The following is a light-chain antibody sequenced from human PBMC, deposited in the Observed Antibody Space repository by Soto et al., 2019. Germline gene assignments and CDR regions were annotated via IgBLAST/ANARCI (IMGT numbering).Light chain of an antibody. CDR1: ALAKKY. CDR2: KDS. Sequence: SYELTQPPSVSVSLGQMARITCSGEALAKKYAYWYQQKPGQFPVLVIYKDSERPSGIPERFSGSSSGTIVTLTISGVQAEDEADYYCLSADSSGTYQVFGTGTKLTVL. V-gene: IGLV3-16*01. J-gene: IGLJ1*01. CDR3: LSADSSGTYQV.